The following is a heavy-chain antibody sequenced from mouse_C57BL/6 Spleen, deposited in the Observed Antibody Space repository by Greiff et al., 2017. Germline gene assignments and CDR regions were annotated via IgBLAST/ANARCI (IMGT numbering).Heavy chain of an antibody. CDR3: ARDYYYGSSYGFDD. CDR1: GYTFTSSW. V-gene: IGHV1-61*01. J-gene: IGHJ2*01. CDR2: IYPSDSET. D-gene: IGHD1-1*01. Sequence: VQLQQPGAELVRPGSSVKLSCKASGYTFTSSWMDWVKQRPGQGLEWIGNIYPSDSETHYNQKFKDKATLTVDKSSSTAYMQLSSLTSEDSAVYYCARDYYYGSSYGFDDWGQGTTLTVSS.